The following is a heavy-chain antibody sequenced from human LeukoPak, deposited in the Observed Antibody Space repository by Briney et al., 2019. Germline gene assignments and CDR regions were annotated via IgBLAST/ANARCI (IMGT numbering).Heavy chain of an antibody. CDR1: GFTFSSYA. CDR3: ARDGMYSGSYYDY. Sequence: GGSLRLSCAASGFTFSSYAMSWVRQAPGKGLEWVANIKQDGSEKYYVGSVKGRFSISRDNAKNSLYLQMNSLRAEDTAVYYCARDGMYSGSYYDYWGQGALVTVSS. J-gene: IGHJ4*02. CDR2: IKQDGSEK. D-gene: IGHD1-26*01. V-gene: IGHV3-7*01.